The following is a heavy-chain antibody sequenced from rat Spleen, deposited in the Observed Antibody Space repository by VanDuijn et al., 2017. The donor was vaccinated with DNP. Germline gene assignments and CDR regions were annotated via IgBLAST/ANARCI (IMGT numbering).Heavy chain of an antibody. CDR2: INYDGTRT. CDR1: GFTFNYYW. Sequence: EVQLVESGGDLVQPGRSLKLSCVASGFTFNYYWMAWIRQAPKKGLEWVATINYDGTRTYYRDSVKGRFTISRDNARSILYLQMDSLGSEDTATYYCTRRDSSLLLHGFFDYWGQGVMVTVSS. V-gene: IGHV5-7*01. D-gene: IGHD1-1*01. CDR3: TRRDSSLLLHGFFDY. J-gene: IGHJ2*01.